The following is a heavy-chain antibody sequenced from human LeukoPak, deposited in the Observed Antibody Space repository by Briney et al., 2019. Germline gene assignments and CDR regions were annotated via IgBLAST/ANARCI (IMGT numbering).Heavy chain of an antibody. CDR3: ARGFVVVVAAESFFQH. Sequence: ASVKVSCKVSGYTFTGYYLHWARQAPGQGLEWMGWINPNSGDTNYAQKFQGRVTMTKDTSISTAYMELSRLKSDDTAVYFCARGFVVVVAAESFFQHWGQGTLVTVSS. V-gene: IGHV1-2*02. J-gene: IGHJ1*01. D-gene: IGHD2-15*01. CDR2: INPNSGDT. CDR1: GYTFTGYY.